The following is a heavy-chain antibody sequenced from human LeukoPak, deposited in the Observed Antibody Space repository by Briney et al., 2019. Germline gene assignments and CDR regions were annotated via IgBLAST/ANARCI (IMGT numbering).Heavy chain of an antibody. D-gene: IGHD7-27*01. Sequence: SETLSLTCAVYGGSFSGYYWSWIRQPPGKGLEWIGEINHSGSTNYNPSLKSRVTISVGTSKNQFSLKLSSVTAADTAVYYCARGNWGSWYYYYMDVWGKGTTVTVSS. CDR2: INHSGST. CDR3: ARGNWGSWYYYYMDV. J-gene: IGHJ6*03. V-gene: IGHV4-34*01. CDR1: GGSFSGYY.